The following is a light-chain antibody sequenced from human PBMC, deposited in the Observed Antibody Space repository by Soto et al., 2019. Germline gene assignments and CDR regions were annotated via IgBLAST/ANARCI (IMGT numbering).Light chain of an antibody. CDR1: STDFVSYNR. CDR3: SLYTSENTYV. Sequence: QSVLTQPPSVSGSPVQSVTISCTGTSTDFVSYNRVSWYQQPPGTAPKLIIYEASNRPSGVPDRFSGSKSGNTASLTISALQAAHEADYYCSLYTSENTYVFGSGTKVTVL. V-gene: IGLV2-18*01. CDR2: EAS. J-gene: IGLJ1*01.